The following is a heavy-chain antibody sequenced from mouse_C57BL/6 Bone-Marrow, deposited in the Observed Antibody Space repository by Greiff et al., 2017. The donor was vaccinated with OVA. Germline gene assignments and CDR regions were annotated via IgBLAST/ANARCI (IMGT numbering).Heavy chain of an antibody. J-gene: IGHJ1*03. CDR1: GFTFSSYA. CDR2: ISDGGSYT. CDR3: ARDRYGSSYDWYFDV. Sequence: EVMLVESGGGLVKPGGSLKLSCAASGFTFSSYAMSWVRQTPEKRLEWVATISDGGSYTYYPDNVKGRFTISRDNAKNNLYLQMSHLKSEDTAMYYCARDRYGSSYDWYFDVWGTGNTVTVSS. D-gene: IGHD1-1*01. V-gene: IGHV5-4*01.